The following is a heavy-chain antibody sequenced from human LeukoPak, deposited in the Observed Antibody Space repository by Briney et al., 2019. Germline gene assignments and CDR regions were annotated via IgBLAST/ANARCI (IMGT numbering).Heavy chain of an antibody. J-gene: IGHJ6*02. CDR3: TYYRRDPAGYYYGMDV. D-gene: IGHD1-26*01. CDR2: IGVKTNNYAT. Sequence: GGSLRLSCAASGFTFSASDMHWVRQASGKGLEWVGRIGVKTNNYATAYGASVRGRFTISRDDSKNTACLQMNSLRTEDTAIHYCTYYRRDPAGYYYGMDVWGQGTTVTVSS. CDR1: GFTFSASD. V-gene: IGHV3-73*01.